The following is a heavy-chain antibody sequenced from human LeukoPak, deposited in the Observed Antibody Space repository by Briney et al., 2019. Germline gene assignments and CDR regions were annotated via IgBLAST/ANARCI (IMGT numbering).Heavy chain of an antibody. D-gene: IGHD3-22*01. Sequence: PGGSLRLSCEASEFTFISYWMGWVRQAPGKGLEWVSAISGSGGSTYYADSVKGRFTISGDNSKNTLYLQMNSLRAEDTAVYYCAKDQAVTMIVVFDYWGQGTLVTVSS. J-gene: IGHJ4*02. CDR3: AKDQAVTMIVVFDY. CDR1: EFTFISYW. CDR2: ISGSGGST. V-gene: IGHV3-23*01.